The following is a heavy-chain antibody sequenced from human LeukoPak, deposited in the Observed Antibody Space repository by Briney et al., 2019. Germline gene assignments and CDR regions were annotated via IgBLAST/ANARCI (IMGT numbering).Heavy chain of an antibody. CDR2: IWYDGSNK. CDR3: ARESYSGSYDY. V-gene: IGHV3-33*01. J-gene: IGHJ4*02. CDR1: GFTFSNYA. Sequence: GGSLRLSCAASGFTFSNYAMHWVRQAPGKGLEWVAVIWYDGSNKYYADSVKGRFTISRDNSKNTLYLQMNSLRAEDTAVYYCARESYSGSYDYWGQGTLVTVSS. D-gene: IGHD1-26*01.